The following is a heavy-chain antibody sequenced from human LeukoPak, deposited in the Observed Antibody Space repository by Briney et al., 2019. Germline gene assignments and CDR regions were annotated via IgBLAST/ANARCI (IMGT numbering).Heavy chain of an antibody. CDR2: INPNSGGT. CDR3: ARAKATGGSGTYPQGY. V-gene: IGHV1-2*02. J-gene: IGHJ4*02. CDR1: GYAFTGYY. Sequence: ASVKVSCKASGYAFTGYYMHWVRQAPGQGLEWMGWINPNSGGTNYAQKFQGRVTMTRDTSISTAYMELSRLTSDDTAVYYCARAKATGGSGTYPQGYWGQGALVTVSS. D-gene: IGHD3-10*01.